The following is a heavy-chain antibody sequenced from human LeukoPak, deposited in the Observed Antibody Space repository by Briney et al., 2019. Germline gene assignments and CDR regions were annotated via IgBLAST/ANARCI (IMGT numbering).Heavy chain of an antibody. CDR1: GFTFSSYW. J-gene: IGHJ5*02. Sequence: GGSLRLSCAASGFTFSSYWMSWVRQAPGKGLEWVANIKQDGSEKYYVDSVKGRFTISRDNAKNSLYLQMNSLRAEDTAEYYCARGPPFRSGYSSSWYQKYNWFDPWGQGTLVTVSS. CDR2: IKQDGSEK. CDR3: ARGPPFRSGYSSSWYQKYNWFDP. V-gene: IGHV3-7*01. D-gene: IGHD6-13*01.